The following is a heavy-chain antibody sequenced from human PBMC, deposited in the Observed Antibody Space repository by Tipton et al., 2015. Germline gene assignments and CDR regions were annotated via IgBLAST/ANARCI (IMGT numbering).Heavy chain of an antibody. CDR3: ACHDYDLLTRDYQTVDY. D-gene: IGHD3-9*01. Sequence: LRLSCAVSAYSISTDYYWVWIRQPPGEGLEWIGTISHSGNTFYNPSLKSRVTISADTSKNQFSLRLSSVTAADTAVYYCACHDYDLLTRDYQTVDYWGQGTRVTVSS. CDR2: ISHSGNT. V-gene: IGHV4-38-2*01. CDR1: AYSISTDYY. J-gene: IGHJ4*02.